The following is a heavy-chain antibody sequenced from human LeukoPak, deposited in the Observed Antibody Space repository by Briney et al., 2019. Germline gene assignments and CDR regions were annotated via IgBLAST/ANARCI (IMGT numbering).Heavy chain of an antibody. CDR3: ARDQERFYQLPSYYYYHGMDV. Sequence: GGSLRLSCAASGFTVSSNYMSWVRQAPGKGLEWVSVIYSGGSTYYADSVKGRFTISRDNSKNTLYLQMNSLRAEDTAVYYCARDQERFYQLPSYYYYHGMDVWGQGTTVTVSS. CDR1: GFTVSSNY. CDR2: IYSGGST. J-gene: IGHJ6*02. V-gene: IGHV3-66*01. D-gene: IGHD2-2*01.